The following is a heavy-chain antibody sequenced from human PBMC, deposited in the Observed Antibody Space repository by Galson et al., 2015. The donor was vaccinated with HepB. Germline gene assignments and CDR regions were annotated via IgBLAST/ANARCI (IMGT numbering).Heavy chain of an antibody. J-gene: IGHJ2*01. CDR3: VREHRESGDWYWYFSL. V-gene: IGHV3-72*01. CDR1: GFTFSDHY. CDR2: IRNRANSYAP. D-gene: IGHD3-9*01. Sequence: SLRLSCAASGFTFSDHYMGWVRQAPGKGLEWVARIRNRANSYAPDYAASVKGRFSISRDDSQRSLYLQMNSLKTEDTALYYCVREHRESGDWYWYFSLWGRGTLVTVSS.